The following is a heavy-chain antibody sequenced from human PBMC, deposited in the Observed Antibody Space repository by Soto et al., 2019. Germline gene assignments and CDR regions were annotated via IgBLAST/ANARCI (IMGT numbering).Heavy chain of an antibody. CDR2: IDWDDDK. D-gene: IGHD1-26*01. CDR1: LSTNKMC. V-gene: IGHV2-70*01. CDR3: ARIPIMGAPETYYQYGMGV. J-gene: IGHJ6*01. Sequence: LSTNKMCVSWIRQPPGKALEWLALIDWDDDKYYSTSLKTRLTISKDTSKNQVVLTMTNMDPVDTATYYCARIPIMGAPETYYQYGMGVWGQGTMVYVSS.